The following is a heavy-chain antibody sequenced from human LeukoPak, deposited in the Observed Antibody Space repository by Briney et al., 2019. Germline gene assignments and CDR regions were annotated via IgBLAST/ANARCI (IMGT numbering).Heavy chain of an antibody. CDR2: ISWNSGSI. CDR3: ANAPYDSSGYYFGAPDY. CDR1: GFSFDGYA. Sequence: PGRSLRLSCAGSGFSFDGYAMHWVRQGPGKGLEWVSGISWNSGSIGYADSVKGRFTISRDNSKNTLYLQMNSLRAEDTAVYYCANAPYDSSGYYFGAPDYWGQGTLVTVSS. V-gene: IGHV3-9*01. D-gene: IGHD3-22*01. J-gene: IGHJ4*02.